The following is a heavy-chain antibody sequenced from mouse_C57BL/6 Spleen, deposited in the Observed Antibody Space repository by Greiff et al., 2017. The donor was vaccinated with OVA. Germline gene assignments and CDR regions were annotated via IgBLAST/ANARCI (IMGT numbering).Heavy chain of an antibody. V-gene: IGHV1-26*01. CDR2: INPNNGGT. Sequence: EVKLQQSGPELVKPGASVKISCKASGYTFTDYYMNWVKQSHGKSLEWIGDINPNNGGTSYNQKFKGKATLTVDKSSSTAYMEILSLTSEDSAVYYCAIYYYGSSYVNWYFDVWGTGTTVTVSS. CDR3: AIYYYGSSYVNWYFDV. J-gene: IGHJ1*03. D-gene: IGHD1-1*01. CDR1: GYTFTDYY.